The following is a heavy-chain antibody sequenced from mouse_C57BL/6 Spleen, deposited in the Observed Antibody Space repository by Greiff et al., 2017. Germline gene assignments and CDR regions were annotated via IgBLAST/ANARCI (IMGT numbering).Heavy chain of an antibody. V-gene: IGHV3-6*01. CDR3: ARDEDGWYFDV. J-gene: IGHJ1*03. CDR1: GYSITSGYY. CDR2: ISYDGSN. Sequence: EVQLQESGPGLVKPSQSLSLTCSVTGYSITSGYYWNWIRQFPGNKLEWMGYISYDGSNNYNPSLKNRISITRDTSKNQFFLKLNSVTTEDTATYYCARDEDGWYFDVWGTGTTVTVSS.